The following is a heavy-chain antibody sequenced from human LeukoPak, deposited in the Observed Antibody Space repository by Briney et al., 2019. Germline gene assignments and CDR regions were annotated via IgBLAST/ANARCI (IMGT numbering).Heavy chain of an antibody. CDR2: IGPTGSDR. Sequence: SGGSLRLSCTASGLTFSTSGFNWVRQAPGKGLEWVASIGPTGSDRYHADSIKGRFTISRDNANNFLYLQMNSLRAEDTAVYYCATETNGRHYDYWGQGTLLTVSS. V-gene: IGHV3-21*06. D-gene: IGHD1-14*01. J-gene: IGHJ4*02. CDR3: ATETNGRHYDY. CDR1: GLTFSTSG.